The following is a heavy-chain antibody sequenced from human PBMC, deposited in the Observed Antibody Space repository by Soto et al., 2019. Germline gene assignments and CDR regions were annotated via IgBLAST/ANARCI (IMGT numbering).Heavy chain of an antibody. D-gene: IGHD5-12*01. CDR2: TYYRSKWYN. CDR3: ARDYKWLHDGMDV. CDR1: GDSVSSNSAA. Sequence: SQTLSLTCAISGDSVSSNSAAWNWIRQSPSRGLEWLGRTYYRSKWYNDDAVTVKSRITSNPDTSKNQFSLQLNSVTPEDTAVYYCARDYKWLHDGMDVWGQGTTVTVSS. V-gene: IGHV6-1*01. J-gene: IGHJ6*02.